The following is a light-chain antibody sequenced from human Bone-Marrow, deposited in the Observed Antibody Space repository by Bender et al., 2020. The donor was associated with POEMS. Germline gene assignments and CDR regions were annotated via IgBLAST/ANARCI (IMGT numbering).Light chain of an antibody. CDR2: EGN. CDR1: SSDVGSHNL. CDR3: CSYAGSVL. V-gene: IGLV2-23*01. J-gene: IGLJ2*01. Sequence: QSALTQPASVSGSPGQSITVSCTGTSSDVGSHNLVSWYQQHPGRAPKLIIFEGNKRPSGVSSHFSGSESGNTASLTISGLQAEDEADYYCCSYAGSVLFGGGTQLTVL.